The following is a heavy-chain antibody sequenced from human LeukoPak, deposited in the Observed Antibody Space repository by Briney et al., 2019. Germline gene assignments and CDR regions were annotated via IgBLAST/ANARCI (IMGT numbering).Heavy chain of an antibody. V-gene: IGHV5-51*01. CDR1: GYSFTSYW. Sequence: GESLKISCKGSGYSFTSYWLGWVRQMPGKGLEWMGIIYPGDSDTRYSPSFQGQVTISADKSISTAYLQWSSLKASDTAMYYCARYPGIAAAGTDYYYGMDVWGQGTTVTVSS. CDR3: ARYPGIAAAGTDYYYGMDV. CDR2: IYPGDSDT. J-gene: IGHJ6*02. D-gene: IGHD6-13*01.